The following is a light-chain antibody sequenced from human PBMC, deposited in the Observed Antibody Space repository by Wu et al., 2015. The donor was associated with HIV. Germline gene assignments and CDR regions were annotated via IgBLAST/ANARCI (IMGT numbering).Light chain of an antibody. CDR1: RNINTW. J-gene: IGKJ1*01. CDR2: GAS. V-gene: IGKV1-5*03. CDR3: QQYNFYSRT. Sequence: GDRVTITCRASRNINTWLAWYQQRPGTAPKLLIYGASALENGVPSRFSGSGSGTEFTLTISSLHPDDFATYYCQQYNFYSRTFGQGTKVEVK.